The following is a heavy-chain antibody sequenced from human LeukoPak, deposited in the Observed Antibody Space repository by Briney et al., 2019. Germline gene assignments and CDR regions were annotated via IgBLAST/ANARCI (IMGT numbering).Heavy chain of an antibody. Sequence: GGSLRLSCAASGFTFSSYAMHWVRQAPGKGLEWVAVISYDGSNKYYADSVKGRFTISRDNSKNTLYLQMNSLRAEDTAVYYCARDGHHSLLRLGSYFDYWGQGTLVSVSS. CDR1: GFTFSSYA. D-gene: IGHD3-10*02. CDR2: ISYDGSNK. J-gene: IGHJ4*02. V-gene: IGHV3-30-3*01. CDR3: ARDGHHSLLRLGSYFDY.